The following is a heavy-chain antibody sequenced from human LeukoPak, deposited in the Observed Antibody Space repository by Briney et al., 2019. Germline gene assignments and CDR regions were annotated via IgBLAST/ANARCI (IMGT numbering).Heavy chain of an antibody. CDR1: GGSISSYY. D-gene: IGHD1-7*01. CDR3: ARMRGNNWNYGDDAFDI. Sequence: SETLSLTCTVSGGSISSYYWSWIRQPPGKGLEWIGYIYYSGSTNYNPSLKSRVTISVDTSKNQFSLKLSSVTAADTAVYYCARMRGNNWNYGDDAFDIWGQGTMVTVSS. CDR2: IYYSGST. V-gene: IGHV4-59*08. J-gene: IGHJ3*02.